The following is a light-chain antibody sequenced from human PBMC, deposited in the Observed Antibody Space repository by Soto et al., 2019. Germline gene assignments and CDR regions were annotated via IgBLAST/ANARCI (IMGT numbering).Light chain of an antibody. J-gene: IGLJ1*01. CDR2: DVA. CDR1: SSDVGGSNF. Sequence: QSALTQPASVSDSPGQSITISCTGTSSDVGGSNFVSWYQQHPGKPPKLIIYDVANRPSGVSNRFSGSKSGSTASLIISRLQTEDEADYYCVSYTTSTTYVFGTATHVTLL. CDR3: VSYTTSTTYV. V-gene: IGLV2-14*03.